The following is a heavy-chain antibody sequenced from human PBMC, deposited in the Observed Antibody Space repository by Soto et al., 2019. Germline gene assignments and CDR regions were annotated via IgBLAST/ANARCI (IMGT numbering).Heavy chain of an antibody. Sequence: QVQLQESGPGLVKPSQTLSLTCTVSGGSISSGGYYWNWIRQHPGKGLEWIGYIYYIGSTYYNPSIKSRVTISLDTSETQFSLKLSTVTAEGTAVYYCASSVFPWGQGTLVTVSS. J-gene: IGHJ5*02. CDR1: GGSISSGGYY. CDR2: IYYIGST. V-gene: IGHV4-31*03. CDR3: ASSVFP. D-gene: IGHD6-19*01.